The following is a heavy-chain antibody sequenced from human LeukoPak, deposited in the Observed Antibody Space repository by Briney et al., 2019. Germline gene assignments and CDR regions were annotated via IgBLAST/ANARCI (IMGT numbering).Heavy chain of an antibody. J-gene: IGHJ2*01. CDR1: GFTFSSYD. CDR3: ARVVGATTLGYFDL. CDR2: IRYDGSNK. D-gene: IGHD1-26*01. Sequence: GGSLRLSCAASGFTFSSYDMHWVRQAPGKGLEWVAFIRYDGSNKYYADSVKGRFTISRDNSKNTLYLQMNSLRAEDTAVYYCARVVGATTLGYFDLWGRGTLVTVSS. V-gene: IGHV3-30*02.